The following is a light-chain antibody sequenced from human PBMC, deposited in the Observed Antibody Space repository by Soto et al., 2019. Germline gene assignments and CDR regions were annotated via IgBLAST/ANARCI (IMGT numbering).Light chain of an antibody. V-gene: IGLV2-23*01. CDR2: EGS. J-gene: IGLJ1*01. CDR3: CSYAGSSTSYV. Sequence: SVLTQPPSVSAAPGQKVTMSCTGTSSDVGSYNLVSWYQQHPGKAPKLMIYEGSKRPSGVSNRFSGSKSGNTASLTISGLQAEDEADYYCCSYAGSSTSYVFGTGTKVTVL. CDR1: SSDVGSYNL.